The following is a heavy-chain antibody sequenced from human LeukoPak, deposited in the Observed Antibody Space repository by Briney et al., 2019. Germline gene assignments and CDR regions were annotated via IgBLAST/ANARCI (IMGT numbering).Heavy chain of an antibody. CDR3: ARDHDSSSCPYFDY. CDR1: GFIFSNYW. J-gene: IGHJ4*02. Sequence: GGSLRLSCAASGFIFSNYWMSWVRQAPGKGLECVATIKLDGSEKYYVDSVKGRFTTSRDNTKNSLYLQMNSLRAEDTAVYYCARDHDSSSCPYFDYWGQGILVTVSS. V-gene: IGHV3-7*01. D-gene: IGHD6-13*01. CDR2: IKLDGSEK.